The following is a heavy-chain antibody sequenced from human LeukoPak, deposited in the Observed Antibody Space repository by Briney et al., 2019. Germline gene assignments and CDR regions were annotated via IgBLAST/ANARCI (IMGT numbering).Heavy chain of an antibody. D-gene: IGHD1-26*01. J-gene: IGHJ6*02. V-gene: IGHV3-53*01. CDR3: ARVGLGTRPVGMDV. CDR1: GFTVSSNY. Sequence: GGSLRLSCAASGFTVSSNYMSWVRQAPGKGLEWVSVIYSGGSTYYADSVKGRFIISRDNSKNTLYLQMNSLRAEDTAVYYCARVGLGTRPVGMDVWGQGTTVTVSS. CDR2: IYSGGST.